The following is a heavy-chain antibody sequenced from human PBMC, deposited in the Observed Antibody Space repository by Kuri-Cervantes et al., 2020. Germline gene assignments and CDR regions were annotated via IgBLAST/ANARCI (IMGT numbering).Heavy chain of an antibody. CDR1: GFTFSSYW. Sequence: GGSLRLSCAASGFTFSSYWMSWVRQAPGKGLEWVSAITDSGGDTFHADSVKGRFTISRDNSKNTLYLQVDFLRAEDTAVYYCAKGSSSSRPYYFEYWGQGTLVTVSS. CDR3: AKGSSSSRPYYFEY. J-gene: IGHJ4*02. V-gene: IGHV3-23*01. D-gene: IGHD6-13*01. CDR2: ITDSGGDT.